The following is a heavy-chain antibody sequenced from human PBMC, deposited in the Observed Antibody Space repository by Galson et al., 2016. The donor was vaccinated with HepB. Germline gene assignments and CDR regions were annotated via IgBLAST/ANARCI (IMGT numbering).Heavy chain of an antibody. CDR3: AKERLVRRIFDH. Sequence: FLRLSCAASGFVCSNFGLSWGRQAPGTGPERLASISSALTTYSSDSVQGRFTISRDNSNNTLYLQMNGLRAEDTAVYYCAKERLVRRIFDHWGQGTLLTVSS. J-gene: IGHJ4*02. V-gene: IGHV3-23*01. CDR1: GFVCSNFG. D-gene: IGHD1-1*01. CDR2: ISSALTT.